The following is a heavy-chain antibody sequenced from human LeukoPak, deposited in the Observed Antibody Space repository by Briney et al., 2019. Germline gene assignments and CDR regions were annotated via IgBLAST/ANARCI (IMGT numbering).Heavy chain of an antibody. CDR1: GFTVSSNY. J-gene: IGHJ3*02. CDR3: ASRLGIAAAGTPFDI. V-gene: IGHV3-53*01. D-gene: IGHD6-13*01. CDR2: IYSGGST. Sequence: GGSLRLSCAASGFTVSSNYMSWVRQAPGKGLEWVSVIYSGGSTYYADSVKGRFTISRDNSKNTLYLQMNSLRAEDTAVYYCASRLGIAAAGTPFDIWGQGKMVTVSS.